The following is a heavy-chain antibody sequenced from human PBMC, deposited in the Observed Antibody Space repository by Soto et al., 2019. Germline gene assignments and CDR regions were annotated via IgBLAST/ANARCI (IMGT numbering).Heavy chain of an antibody. Sequence: SETLSLTCTVSGGSISSYYWSWIRQPPGKGLEWIGYIYYSGSTYYNPSLKSRVTISVDTSKNQFSLKLSSVTAEDTALYYCARDGHFWNGYYWYYFDYWGQGTLVTAPQ. CDR1: GGSISSYY. J-gene: IGHJ4*02. CDR2: IYYSGST. CDR3: ARDGHFWNGYYWYYFDY. V-gene: IGHV4-59*12. D-gene: IGHD3-3*02.